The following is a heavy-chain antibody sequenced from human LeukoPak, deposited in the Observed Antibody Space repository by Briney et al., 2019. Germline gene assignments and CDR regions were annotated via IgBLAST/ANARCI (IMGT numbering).Heavy chain of an antibody. CDR1: GFTFSTFG. V-gene: IGHV3-33*01. J-gene: IGHJ4*02. Sequence: PGTSLRLSCAASGFTFSTFGMHWVRQAPGKGLEWVALIWNDGSKNLHADSVEGRFTISRDNSRDTLYLQMNSLRAEDTAVYYCARGPPTAGAFDYWGQGTLVTVSS. CDR2: IWNDGSKN. CDR3: ARGPPTAGAFDY. D-gene: IGHD6-25*01.